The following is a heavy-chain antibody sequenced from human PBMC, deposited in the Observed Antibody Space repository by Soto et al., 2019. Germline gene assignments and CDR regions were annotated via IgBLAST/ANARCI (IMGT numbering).Heavy chain of an antibody. J-gene: IGHJ1*01. CDR1: GGTFSSHT. Sequence: SVKVSCKASGGTFSSHTISWVRQAPGQGVEWMGRIIPILGIANYAQKFQGRVTITADKSTSTAYMELSSLRSEDTAVYYCASRGVPSPAEYFQHWGQGTLVTVSS. D-gene: IGHD3-10*01. CDR2: IIPILGIA. CDR3: ASRGVPSPAEYFQH. V-gene: IGHV1-69*02.